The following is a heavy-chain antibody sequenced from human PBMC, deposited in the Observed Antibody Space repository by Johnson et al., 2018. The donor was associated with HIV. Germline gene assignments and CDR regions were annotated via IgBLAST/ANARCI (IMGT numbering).Heavy chain of an antibody. CDR3: TTAGYTFSDAFDI. CDR2: IQRKTDGATT. Sequence: VPLVESGGGLVKPGGSLRLSCAASGFTFNNAWMSWVRQAPGKGLEWVGRIQRKTDGATTDYAAPVKGKFTISRDDSNNMLYLEMNSLKTEDTATYYCTTAGYTFSDAFDIWGHGLMVTVSS. D-gene: IGHD2-2*02. J-gene: IGHJ3*02. V-gene: IGHV3-15*01. CDR1: GFTFNNAW.